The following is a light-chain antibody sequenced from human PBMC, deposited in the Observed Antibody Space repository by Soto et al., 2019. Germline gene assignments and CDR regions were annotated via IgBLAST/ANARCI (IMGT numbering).Light chain of an antibody. CDR2: AAS. V-gene: IGKV1-39*01. J-gene: IGKJ2*01. CDR1: QSISVH. Sequence: DIQMTQSPSSLSASVGDTVTITCRASQSISVHLNWYQQKPGKVPKLLIYAASNLESGVPSSFSGSGSETDFALPISSLQPEDFATYYYQQSYITPYTFGQGTKLQIK. CDR3: QQSYITPYT.